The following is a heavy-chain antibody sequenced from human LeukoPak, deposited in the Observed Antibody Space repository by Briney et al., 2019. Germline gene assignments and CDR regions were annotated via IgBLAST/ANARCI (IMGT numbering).Heavy chain of an antibody. CDR3: ARDSSGWLKYYFDY. Sequence: ASVKVSCKASGYTFTSYGISLVRQAPGQGLEWMGWISAYNGNTNYAQKLQGRVTMTTDTSTSTAYMELRSLRSDDTAVYYCARDSSGWLKYYFDYWGQGTLVTVSS. D-gene: IGHD6-19*01. CDR2: ISAYNGNT. V-gene: IGHV1-18*01. CDR1: GYTFTSYG. J-gene: IGHJ4*02.